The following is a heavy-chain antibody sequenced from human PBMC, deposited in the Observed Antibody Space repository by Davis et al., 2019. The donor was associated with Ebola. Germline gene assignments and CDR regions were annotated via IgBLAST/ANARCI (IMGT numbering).Heavy chain of an antibody. CDR1: GFTFNTFW. J-gene: IGHJ5*02. Sequence: GGSLRLSCAASGFTFNTFWMSWVRQAPGKGLEWVAHINQDGSEKYYVDSVKGRFTISRDNARNSLFLQLSGLRADDTAIYYCAREVGRAMFDPWGQGTLVTVSS. D-gene: IGHD1-26*01. CDR2: INQDGSEK. CDR3: AREVGRAMFDP. V-gene: IGHV3-7*03.